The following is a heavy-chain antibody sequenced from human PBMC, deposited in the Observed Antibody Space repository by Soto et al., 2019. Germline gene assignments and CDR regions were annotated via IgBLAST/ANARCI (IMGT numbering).Heavy chain of an antibody. CDR2: IYHSGST. D-gene: IGHD3-16*02. CDR3: ARVPALYDYDRGSYRLHAFDI. V-gene: IGHV4-4*02. J-gene: IGHJ3*02. Sequence: SETLSLTCAVSGGSISSSNWWSWVRQPPGKGLEWIGEIYHSGSTNYNPSLKSRVTISVDKSKNQFSLKLSSVTAADTAVYYCARVPALYDYDRGSYRLHAFDIWSQGTMVIVSS. CDR1: GGSISSSNW.